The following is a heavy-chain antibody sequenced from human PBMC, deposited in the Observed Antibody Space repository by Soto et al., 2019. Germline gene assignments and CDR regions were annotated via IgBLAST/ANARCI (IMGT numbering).Heavy chain of an antibody. D-gene: IGHD3-22*01. V-gene: IGHV3-23*01. CDR2: ISGSGGST. CDR3: ATERDRSGSLCPWFDP. Sequence: PVGSLRLSYAASGFTFSSYAMSWVRQAPGKGLEWVSAISGSGGSTYYADSVKGRFTISRDNSKNTLYLQMNSLRAEDTAVYYCATERDRSGSLCPWFDPWGQGTLVTVS. J-gene: IGHJ5*02. CDR1: GFTFSSYA.